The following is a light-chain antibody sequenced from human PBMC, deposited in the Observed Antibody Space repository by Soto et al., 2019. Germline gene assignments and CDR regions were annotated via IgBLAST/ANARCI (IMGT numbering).Light chain of an antibody. J-gene: IGLJ1*01. V-gene: IGLV2-23*01. CDR1: SSDVGSYNL. CDR3: CSYAGNSNSV. Sequence: QSALTQPASVSGSPGQSITISCTGTSSDVGSYNLVSWYQQHPGKAPKLMIFEGSKRPSGVSNRFSGSKSGNTASLTISGLQAEDEADYYCCSYAGNSNSVFGTGTKVTVL. CDR2: EGS.